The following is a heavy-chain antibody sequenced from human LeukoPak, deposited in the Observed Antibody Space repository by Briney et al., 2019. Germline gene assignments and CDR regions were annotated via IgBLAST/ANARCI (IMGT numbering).Heavy chain of an antibody. CDR1: GFTFSSYG. D-gene: IGHD6-13*01. CDR2: ISYDGSNK. Sequence: GGSLRLSCAASGFTFSSYGMHWVRQAPGKGLEWVAVISYDGSNKYYADSVKGRFTISRDNSKNSLYLQMNSLRAEDTALYYCAKDIAAAVPHDAFDIWGQGTMVTVSS. J-gene: IGHJ3*02. CDR3: AKDIAAAVPHDAFDI. V-gene: IGHV3-30*18.